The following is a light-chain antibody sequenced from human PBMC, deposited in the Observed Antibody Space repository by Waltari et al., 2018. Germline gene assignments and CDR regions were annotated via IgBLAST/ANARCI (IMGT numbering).Light chain of an antibody. CDR1: SSDIGFYKY. Sequence: QSALTQPASVSGSPGQAITISCTGTSSDIGFYKYVSLYQQHPGKAPKLMIYDVSERPSGVSNRFSGSKSGNTASLTISGLQAEDEADYYCNSYAGSSSWVFGGGTKLTVL. CDR3: NSYAGSSSWV. J-gene: IGLJ3*02. V-gene: IGLV2-14*01. CDR2: DVS.